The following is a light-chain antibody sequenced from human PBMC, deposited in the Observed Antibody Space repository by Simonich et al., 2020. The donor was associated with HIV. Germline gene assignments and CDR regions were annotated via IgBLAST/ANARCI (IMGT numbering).Light chain of an antibody. V-gene: IGKV3-15*01. CDR3: QQYNNWPRT. Sequence: EIVMTQSPATLSVSPGERATLSCRASQSVSSNLAWYQQKPGQAPRLLIYGASTRATAIPASFSGSGSGTEFTLTISSLQSEDFAVYYCQQYNNWPRTFGQGTKVEIK. CDR1: QSVSSN. CDR2: GAS. J-gene: IGKJ1*01.